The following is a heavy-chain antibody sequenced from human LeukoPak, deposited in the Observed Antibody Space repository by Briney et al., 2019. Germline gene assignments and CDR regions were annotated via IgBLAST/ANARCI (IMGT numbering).Heavy chain of an antibody. CDR1: GYSFTDHY. CDR3: ARGVLLAALDAYDL. J-gene: IGHJ3*01. D-gene: IGHD2-8*02. CDR2: LNPNSGGT. Sequence: ASVKVSCKASGYSFTDHYMHWVRQAPGQGLEWMGWLNPNSGGTNYAQKFQGRVTMTRDTSISTAYMDLSRLRSDDTAVYYCARGVLLAALDAYDLWGQGTMVTVSS. V-gene: IGHV1-2*02.